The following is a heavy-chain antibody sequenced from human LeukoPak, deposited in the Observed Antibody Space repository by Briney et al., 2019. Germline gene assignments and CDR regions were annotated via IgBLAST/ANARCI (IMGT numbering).Heavy chain of an antibody. V-gene: IGHV3-30-3*01. Sequence: GGSLRLSCAASGFTFSSYAMHWVRQAPGKGLEWVAVISYDGSNKYYADSVKGRFTISRDNSKNTLYLQMNSLRAEDTAVYYCARGDAFFDYWGQGTLVTVSS. CDR1: GFTFSSYA. D-gene: IGHD3-16*01. J-gene: IGHJ4*02. CDR3: ARGDAFFDY. CDR2: ISYDGSNK.